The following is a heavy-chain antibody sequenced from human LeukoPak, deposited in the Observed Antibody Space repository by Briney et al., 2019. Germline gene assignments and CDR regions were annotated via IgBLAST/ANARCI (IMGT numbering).Heavy chain of an antibody. CDR1: GFTFSSYE. J-gene: IGHJ4*02. V-gene: IGHV3-48*03. Sequence: GGSLRLSCAASGFTFSSYEMNWVRQAPGKGLEWVSYISSSGSTIYYADSVKGRFTISRDNAKNSLYLQMNSLRAEDTAVYYCARVGEWELLSDYWGQGTLVTVSS. D-gene: IGHD1-26*01. CDR3: ARVGEWELLSDY. CDR2: ISSSGSTI.